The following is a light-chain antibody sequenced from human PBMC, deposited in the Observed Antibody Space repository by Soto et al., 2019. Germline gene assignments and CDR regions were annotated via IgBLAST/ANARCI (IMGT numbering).Light chain of an antibody. CDR2: EVS. CDR3: FSYAGSGTYV. J-gene: IGLJ1*01. Sequence: QSGLTQPPSASGSPGQSVTISCTGTSSDVGGYNYVSWYQQHPGKAPKLMIYEVSKRPSGISYRFSGSQSGNTASLTISGLQAEDEADYYCFSYAGSGTYVFGTGTKVTVL. V-gene: IGLV2-8*01. CDR1: SSDVGGYNY.